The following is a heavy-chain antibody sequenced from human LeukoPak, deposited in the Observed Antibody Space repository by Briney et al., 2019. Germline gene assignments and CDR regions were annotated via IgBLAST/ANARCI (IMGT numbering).Heavy chain of an antibody. CDR3: ARVFIWFGVPAVWFDP. D-gene: IGHD3-10*01. V-gene: IGHV4-38-2*02. CDR1: GYSISSGYY. Sequence: PSETLSLTCTVSGYSISSGYYWGWIRQPPGKGLEWIGSIYHSGSTYYNPSLKSRVTISVDTSKNQFSLKLSSVTAADTAVYYCARVFIWFGVPAVWFDPWGQGTLVTVSS. CDR2: IYHSGST. J-gene: IGHJ5*02.